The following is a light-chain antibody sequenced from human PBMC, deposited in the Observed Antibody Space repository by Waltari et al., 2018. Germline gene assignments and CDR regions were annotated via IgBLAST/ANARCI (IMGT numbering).Light chain of an antibody. CDR3: QSTDSSGSYWV. J-gene: IGLJ3*02. V-gene: IGLV3-25*03. Sequence: SSELTQPPSISLSPGQTARITCSGDALPSQCVYWYQQRPGQAPILIIYKDSERPSGIPERFSGSNSGTTVTLTISGVRAEDEADYYCQSTDSSGSYWVFGGGTKLTVL. CDR2: KDS. CDR1: ALPSQC.